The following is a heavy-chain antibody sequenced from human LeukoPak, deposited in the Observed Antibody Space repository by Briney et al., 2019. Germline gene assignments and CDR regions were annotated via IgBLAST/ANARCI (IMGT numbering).Heavy chain of an antibody. CDR3: ARARDIVVVVAAKAGMGV. D-gene: IGHD2-15*01. CDR2: TYYRSKWYN. CDR1: GDSVSSNSAA. Sequence: SQTLSLTCAISGDSVSSNSAAWNWIRQSPSRGLEWLGRTYYRSKWYNDYAVSVKSRITINPDTSKNQFSLQLNSVTPEDTAVYYCARARDIVVVVAAKAGMGVWGKGTTVTVSS. J-gene: IGHJ6*04. V-gene: IGHV6-1*01.